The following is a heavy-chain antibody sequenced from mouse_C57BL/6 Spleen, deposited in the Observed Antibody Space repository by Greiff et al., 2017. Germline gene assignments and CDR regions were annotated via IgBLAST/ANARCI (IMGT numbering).Heavy chain of an antibody. CDR2: IYPGDGDT. CDR3: ARDYGSPYYYAMDY. D-gene: IGHD1-1*01. CDR1: GYAFSSSW. V-gene: IGHV1-82*01. Sequence: QVHVKQSGPELVKPGASVKISCKASGYAFSSSWMNWVKQRPGKGLEWIGRIYPGDGDTNYNGKFKGKATLTADKSSSTAYMQLSRLTSEDSAVYFCARDYGSPYYYAMDYWGQGTSVTVSS. J-gene: IGHJ4*01.